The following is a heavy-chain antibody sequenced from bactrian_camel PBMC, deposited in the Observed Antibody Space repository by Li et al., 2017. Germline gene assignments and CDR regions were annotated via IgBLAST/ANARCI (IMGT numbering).Heavy chain of an antibody. CDR2: IMEDGRS. Sequence: VQLVESGGGSVQAGGSLRLSCAASGYTGRLCTMGWYRQAPGKERDIVSTIMEDGRSYYADSVKGRFTTSREHDSNTMFLQMNNLQPEDTGIYYCAAEIGRPYAGTCPRYVYNFWGHGTQVTVS. J-gene: IGHJ4*01. CDR3: AAEIGRPYAGTCPRYVYNF. CDR1: GYTGRLCT. V-gene: IGHV3S53*01. D-gene: IGHD6*01.